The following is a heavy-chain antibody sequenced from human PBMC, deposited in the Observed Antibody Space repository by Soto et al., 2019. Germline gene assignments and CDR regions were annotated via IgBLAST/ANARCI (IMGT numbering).Heavy chain of an antibody. CDR3: ASGFDSDGLYNGGHP. CDR1: GGSISTTNW. Sequence: VQLQESGPGLVKPSGTLSLTCTVSGGSISTTNWWSWVRQSPGKGLEWIGEILHIGSTNYNPSLKNRVTISIDKSKNQSSLRLSSVTAADTAVYYCASGFDSDGLYNGGHPWGQGTLVSVSS. D-gene: IGHD3-22*01. CDR2: ILHIGST. V-gene: IGHV4-4*02. J-gene: IGHJ5*02.